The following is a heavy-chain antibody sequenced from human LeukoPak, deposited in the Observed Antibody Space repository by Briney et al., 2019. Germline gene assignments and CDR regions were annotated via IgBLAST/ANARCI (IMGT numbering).Heavy chain of an antibody. D-gene: IGHD3-3*01. CDR1: GYTFTGYY. Sequence: ASVKVSCKASGYTFTGYYMHWVRQAPGQGLEWMGWINPNSGGTNYAQKFQGRVTMTRDTSISTAYMELSRLRSDDTAVYYCARAPIYLMARTLKSRPAVMDVWGQGTTVTVSS. CDR3: ARAPIYLMARTLKSRPAVMDV. J-gene: IGHJ6*02. CDR2: INPNSGGT. V-gene: IGHV1-2*02.